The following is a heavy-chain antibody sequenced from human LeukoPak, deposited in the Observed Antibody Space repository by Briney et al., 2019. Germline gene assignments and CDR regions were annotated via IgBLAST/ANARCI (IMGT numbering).Heavy chain of an antibody. Sequence: PSETLSLTCTVSGGSISSYYWSWIRQPPGKGLEWIGNIYNSGGTNYNPSLKSRATTSVDTSKNQFSLRLTSVTAADTAVYYCARYRGNSNGGFDPWGQGTLVTVSS. CDR2: IYNSGGT. CDR1: GGSISSYY. V-gene: IGHV4-59*01. D-gene: IGHD4-23*01. CDR3: ARYRGNSNGGFDP. J-gene: IGHJ5*02.